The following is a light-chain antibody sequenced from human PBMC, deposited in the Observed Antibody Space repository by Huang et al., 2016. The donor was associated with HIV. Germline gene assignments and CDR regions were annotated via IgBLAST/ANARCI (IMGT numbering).Light chain of an antibody. V-gene: IGKV1-39*01. J-gene: IGKJ5*01. CDR1: QSVSSY. CDR2: AAS. Sequence: DIQMTQSPSSLSASVGERVTITCRASQSVSSYLNWYQQKPGKAPKFLIYAASSLQSGVPSRFSGSGSGTDFTLTISSLQPEDFATYYCQQSYSTPRTFGQGTRLEIK. CDR3: QQSYSTPRT.